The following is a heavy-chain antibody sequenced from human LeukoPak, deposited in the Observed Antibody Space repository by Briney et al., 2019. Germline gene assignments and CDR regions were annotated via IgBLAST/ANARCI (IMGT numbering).Heavy chain of an antibody. CDR1: GFTFSSYS. V-gene: IGHV3-21*01. CDR2: ISSSSSYI. CDR3: ARDLDYGGKLNAFDI. Sequence: GGSLRLSCAASGFTFSSYSMNWVRQAPGKGLEWVSSISSSSSYIYYADSVKGRFTISRDNAKNSLYLQMNSLRAEDTAVYYCARDLDYGGKLNAFDIWGQGTMVTVSS. D-gene: IGHD4-23*01. J-gene: IGHJ3*02.